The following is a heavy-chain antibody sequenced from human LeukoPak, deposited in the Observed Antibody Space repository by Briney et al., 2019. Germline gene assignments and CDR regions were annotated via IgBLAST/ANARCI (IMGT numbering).Heavy chain of an antibody. CDR2: VYYSGTT. V-gene: IGHV4-39*07. D-gene: IGHD3-10*01. Sequence: SETLSLTCSVSGDSISLSFYYWRWIRQPPGKALEWIGSVYYSGTTSYNPSLKSRVTISVDMSKNQFSLKLSSVAAADTAVYYCARGRSPDYWGQGTLVTVSS. CDR1: GDSISLSFYY. CDR3: ARGRSPDY. J-gene: IGHJ4*02.